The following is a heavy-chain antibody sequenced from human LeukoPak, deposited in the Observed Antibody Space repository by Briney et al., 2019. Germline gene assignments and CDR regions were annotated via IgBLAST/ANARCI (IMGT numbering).Heavy chain of an antibody. CDR1: GGSISGYY. CDR3: ARERDSSAYFDY. CDR2: IYTSGST. Sequence: SETLSLTCTVSGGSISGYYWSWIRQPAGKGLEWIGRIYTSGSTTCNASLKSRFNMSVDTSKNQFSLKLSSVTAADTAVYYCARERDSSAYFDYWGQGTLVTVSS. D-gene: IGHD3-22*01. J-gene: IGHJ4*02. V-gene: IGHV4-4*07.